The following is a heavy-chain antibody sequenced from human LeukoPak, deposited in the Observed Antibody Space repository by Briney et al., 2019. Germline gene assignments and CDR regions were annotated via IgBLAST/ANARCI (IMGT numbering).Heavy chain of an antibody. CDR2: IIPIFGTA. CDR3: ARMGHCSGGSCYDFDY. CDR1: GGTFSSYA. D-gene: IGHD2-15*01. V-gene: IGHV1-69*06. J-gene: IGHJ4*02. Sequence: SVKVSCKASGGTFSSYATSWVRQAPGQGLEWMGGIIPIFGTANYAQKSQGRVTITADKSTSTAYMELSSLRSEDTAVYYCARMGHCSGGSCYDFDYWGQGTLVTVSS.